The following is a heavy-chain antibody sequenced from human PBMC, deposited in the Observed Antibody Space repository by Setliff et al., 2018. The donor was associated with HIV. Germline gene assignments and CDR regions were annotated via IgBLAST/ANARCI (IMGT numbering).Heavy chain of an antibody. J-gene: IGHJ4*02. CDR3: ARQVGSQYSYWAYYFDS. D-gene: IGHD5-18*01. V-gene: IGHV4-38-2*01. Sequence: SETLSLTCAVSGYSISSGYYWGWIRQPPGKGLEWIGSIYHSGSTYDSPSLKSRVTISVDTSKNQFSLKLSSVTAADTAIYYCARQVGSQYSYWAYYFDSWGQGALVTVSS. CDR1: GYSISSGYY. CDR2: IYHSGST.